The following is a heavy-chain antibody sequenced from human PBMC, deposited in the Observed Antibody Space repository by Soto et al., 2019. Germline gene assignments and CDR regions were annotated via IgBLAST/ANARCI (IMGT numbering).Heavy chain of an antibody. D-gene: IGHD1-1*01. J-gene: IGHJ6*02. CDR1: GFTFDTYG. CDR3: ARVTPGNNLYYFSGLDF. V-gene: IGHV3-30-3*01. CDR2: ISYEGSNT. Sequence: SLRLSCVASGFTFDTYGIHWVRQAPGKGLQWVALISYEGSNTYYADSVRGRFTISRDNSKNALYLQMNTLRPEDTGVYYCARVTPGNNLYYFSGLDFWGPGTSVTVSS.